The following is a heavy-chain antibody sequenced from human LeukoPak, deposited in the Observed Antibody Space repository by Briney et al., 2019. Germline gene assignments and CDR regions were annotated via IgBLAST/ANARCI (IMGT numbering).Heavy chain of an antibody. Sequence: GGSLRLSCAASGFTFSSYAMSWVRQAPGKGLEWVSAISGSGGSTYYADSVKGRFTISRDNSKNTLYLQMNSLRAEDTAVYYCARERVGRKGLYYYYYMDVWGKGTTVTVSS. CDR2: ISGSGGST. J-gene: IGHJ6*03. CDR1: GFTFSSYA. V-gene: IGHV3-23*01. CDR3: ARERVGRKGLYYYYYMDV. D-gene: IGHD3-10*01.